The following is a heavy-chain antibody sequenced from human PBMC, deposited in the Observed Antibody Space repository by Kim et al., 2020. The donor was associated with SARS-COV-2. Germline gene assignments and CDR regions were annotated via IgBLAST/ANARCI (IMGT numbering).Heavy chain of an antibody. J-gene: IGHJ4*02. V-gene: IGHV3-30*07. D-gene: IGHD3-10*01. CDR3: ARIKNKITMVRGAIDY. Sequence: SVKGRFTISRDNSKNTLYLQMNSLRAEDTAVYYCARIKNKITMVRGAIDYWGQGTLVTVSS.